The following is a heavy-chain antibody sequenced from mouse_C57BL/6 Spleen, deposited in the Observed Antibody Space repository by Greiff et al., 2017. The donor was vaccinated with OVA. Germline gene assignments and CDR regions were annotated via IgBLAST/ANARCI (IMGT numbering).Heavy chain of an antibody. V-gene: IGHV1-18*01. CDR1: GYTFTDYN. J-gene: IGHJ4*01. D-gene: IGHD3-3*01. CDR2: INPNNGGT. Sequence: EVKLMESGPELVKPGASVKIPCKASGYTFTDYNMDWVKQSHGKSLEWIGDINPNNGGTIYNQKFKGKATLTVDKSSSTAYMELRSLTSEDTAVYYYARGGPGTGDYYAMDYWGQGTSVTVSS. CDR3: ARGGPGTGDYYAMDY.